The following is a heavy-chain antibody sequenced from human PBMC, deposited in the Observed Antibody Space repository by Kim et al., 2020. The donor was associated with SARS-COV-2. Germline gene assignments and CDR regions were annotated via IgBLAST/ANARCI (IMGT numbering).Heavy chain of an antibody. CDR2: GST. J-gene: IGHJ2*01. Sequence: GSTNYNPSLKSRVTISVDTSKNQFSLKLSSVTAADTAVYYCARGDWYFDLWGRGTLVTVSS. CDR3: ARGDWYFDL. V-gene: IGHV4-34*01.